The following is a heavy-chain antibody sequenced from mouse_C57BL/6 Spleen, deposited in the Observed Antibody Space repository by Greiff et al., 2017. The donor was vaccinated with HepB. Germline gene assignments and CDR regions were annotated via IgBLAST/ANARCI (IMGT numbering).Heavy chain of an antibody. D-gene: IGHD2-3*01. CDR3: ARGIGDGSKPTWDYAMDY. CDR2: INPSSGYT. J-gene: IGHJ4*01. Sequence: QVQLQQSGAELAKPGASVKLSCKASGYTFTSYWMHWVKQRPGQGLEWIGDINPSSGYTKYNQKFKDKATLTADKSSSTAYMQLSSLTYEDYAVYYCARGIGDGSKPTWDYAMDYWGQGTSVTVSS. V-gene: IGHV1-7*01. CDR1: GYTFTSYW.